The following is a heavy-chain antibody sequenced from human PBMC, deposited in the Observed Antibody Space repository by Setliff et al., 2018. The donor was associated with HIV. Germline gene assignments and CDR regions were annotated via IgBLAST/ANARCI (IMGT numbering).Heavy chain of an antibody. J-gene: IGHJ4*02. V-gene: IGHV4-61*02. D-gene: IGHD3-9*01. CDR2: IHTSGNT. Sequence: PSETLSLTCTVSGGSISSGIYYWSWIRQPAGKGLQWIGRIHTSGNTNYNPSLKSRVTISVDTSKSQFSLKLSSLTAADTAVYYCARDQPQDYDSLTGYYTGRYFDYWGRGTLVTVSS. CDR1: GGSISSGIYY. CDR3: ARDQPQDYDSLTGYYTGRYFDY.